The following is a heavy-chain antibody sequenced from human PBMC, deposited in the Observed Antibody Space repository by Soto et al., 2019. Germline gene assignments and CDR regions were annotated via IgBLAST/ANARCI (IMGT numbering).Heavy chain of an antibody. CDR1: GFSFSDFY. CDR2: ISASGGST. D-gene: IGHD2-15*01. Sequence: GGSLRLSCAASGFSFSDFYMSWIRQAPGKGLEWVSAISASGGSTYYADSVKGRFTISRDNSKNTLYLQMNSLRAEDTAVYYFSRQAYTTTCYLHSWGQGPLVTVPQ. V-gene: IGHV3-23*01. CDR3: SRQAYTTTCYLHS. J-gene: IGHJ5*02.